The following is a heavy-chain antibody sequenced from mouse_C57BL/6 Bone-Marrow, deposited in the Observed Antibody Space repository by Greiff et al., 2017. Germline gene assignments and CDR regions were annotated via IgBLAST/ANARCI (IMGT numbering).Heavy chain of an antibody. D-gene: IGHD4-1*01. J-gene: IGHJ2*01. V-gene: IGHV1-81*01. CDR3: ASEGLGLYYFDY. CDR1: GYTFTSYG. Sequence: QVQLQEPGAELVRPGASVKLSCKASGYTFTSYGISWVKQRTGQGLEWIGEIYPRSGNTYYNEKFKGKATLTADKSSSTAYMELRSLTSEDSAVYFGASEGLGLYYFDYGDWGTALIVSA. CDR2: IYPRSGNT.